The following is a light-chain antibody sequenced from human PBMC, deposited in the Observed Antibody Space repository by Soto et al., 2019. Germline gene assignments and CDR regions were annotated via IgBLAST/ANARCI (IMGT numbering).Light chain of an antibody. J-gene: IGKJ1*01. V-gene: IGKV1-39*01. CDR1: QSISNY. Sequence: IQMTQSPSSLSASVVDRVTITCLASQSISNYLNWYQQKPGKAPNLLIYAAFSLQSGVPSRFSGSGSGTEFTLTINSLQPDDFATYYCQQYHIYSGTCGQGTKGDIK. CDR3: QQYHIYSGT. CDR2: AAF.